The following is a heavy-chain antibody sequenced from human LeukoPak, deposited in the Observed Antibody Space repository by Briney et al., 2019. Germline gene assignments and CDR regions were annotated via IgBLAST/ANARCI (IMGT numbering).Heavy chain of an antibody. CDR1: GFTFSSYA. D-gene: IGHD3-3*01. J-gene: IGHJ4*02. CDR2: ISGSGGST. CDR3: AKDSPDITIFGVVIKPPPHYFDY. Sequence: GSLRLSCAASGFTFSSYAMSWVRQAPGKGLEWVSAISGSGGSTYYADSVKGRFTISRDNSKNTLYLQMNSLRAEDTAVYYCAKDSPDITIFGVVIKPPPHYFDYWGQGTLVTVSS. V-gene: IGHV3-23*01.